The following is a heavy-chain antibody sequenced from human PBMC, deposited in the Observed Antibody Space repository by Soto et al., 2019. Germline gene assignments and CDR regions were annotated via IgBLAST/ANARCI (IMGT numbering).Heavy chain of an antibody. J-gene: IGHJ5*02. CDR2: IYHSGST. D-gene: IGHD4-17*01. Sequence: SETLSLTCAVYGGSFSGYYWSWIRQPPGKGLEWIGEIYHSGSTYYNPSLKSRFTISVYTSKNQFSLKLSSVTAADTAVYYCARGRLRPNWFDPWGQGTLVTVSS. CDR3: ARGRLRPNWFDP. CDR1: GGSFSGYY. V-gene: IGHV4-34*01.